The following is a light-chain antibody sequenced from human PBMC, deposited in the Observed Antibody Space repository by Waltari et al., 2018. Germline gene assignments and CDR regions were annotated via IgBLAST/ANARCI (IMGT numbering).Light chain of an antibody. CDR2: SND. CDR1: GSHIRRNH. Sequence: QSVLTQSPSASGTPWQRFTISPSGSGSHIRRNHLSWYQQLPGTAPKLLIYSNDQRPLGVPDRFSGSKSGTSASLAIIGLQSEDEADYYCATWDDSLNGRVFGGGTKLIVL. J-gene: IGLJ2*01. V-gene: IGLV1-44*01. CDR3: ATWDDSLNGRV.